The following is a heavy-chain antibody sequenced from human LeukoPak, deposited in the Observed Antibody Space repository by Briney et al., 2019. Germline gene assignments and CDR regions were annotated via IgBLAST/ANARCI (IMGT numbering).Heavy chain of an antibody. CDR1: GYTFSSYE. V-gene: IGHV3-48*03. J-gene: IGHJ3*02. D-gene: IGHD6-6*01. CDR2: ISIRGSTI. CDR3: AREGLWGAARDAFDI. Sequence: PGGSLRLSCAASGYTFSSYEMNWVRQAPGKGLEWVSYISIRGSTIYYADSVKGRFTISRDNAKNSLYLQMNSLRVEDTAIYYCAREGLWGAARDAFDIWGQGTMVTVSS.